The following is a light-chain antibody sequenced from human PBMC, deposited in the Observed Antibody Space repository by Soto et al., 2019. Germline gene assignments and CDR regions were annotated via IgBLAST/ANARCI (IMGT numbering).Light chain of an antibody. J-gene: IGKJ5*01. CDR1: QSVSSNY. CDR2: AAS. Sequence: IGLTQSPGTLSLSRGERATLSCRAGQSVSSNYVAWYQQKPGQAPRLLIYAASSRATGNPDRCSGSGSGTDFTLTIAGLEPEDFVVYYCHHYCYSPITFGQGTRLEIK. V-gene: IGKV3-20*01. CDR3: HHYCYSPIT.